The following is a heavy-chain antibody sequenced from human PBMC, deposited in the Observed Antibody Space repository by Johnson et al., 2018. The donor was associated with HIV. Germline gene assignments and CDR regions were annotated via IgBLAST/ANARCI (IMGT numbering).Heavy chain of an antibody. Sequence: ELQLVESGGGLVQPGRSLRLSCVASGFTFDDYAMHWVRQAPGKGLEWVSGISWNRGSIGYVDSVKGRFTISIDNAKNSLYLQMNSLRAEDTALYYCARSEGYSYGYNDAFDIWGQGTMVTVSS. D-gene: IGHD5-18*01. V-gene: IGHV3-9*01. CDR1: GFTFDDYA. CDR3: ARSEGYSYGYNDAFDI. J-gene: IGHJ3*02. CDR2: ISWNRGSI.